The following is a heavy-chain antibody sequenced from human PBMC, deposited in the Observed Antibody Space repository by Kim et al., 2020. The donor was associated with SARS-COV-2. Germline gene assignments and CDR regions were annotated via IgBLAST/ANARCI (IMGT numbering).Heavy chain of an antibody. CDR3: ARGASTGYLDA. D-gene: IGHD3-9*01. CDR2: IDTYTLTP. V-gene: IGHV7-4-1*02. Sequence: ASVKVSCKTSGYNFDNFGINWVRQAPGQGPEWMGWIDTYTLTPTYVEGFTGRFVFPLDTSVSTAYLQISSLQTADTAVYFCARGASTGYLDAWGQGTLLT. J-gene: IGHJ5*02. CDR1: GYNFDNFG.